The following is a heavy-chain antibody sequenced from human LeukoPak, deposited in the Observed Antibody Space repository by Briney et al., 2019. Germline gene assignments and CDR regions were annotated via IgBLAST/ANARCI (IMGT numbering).Heavy chain of an antibody. CDR3: ARDIIGGSGYFT. V-gene: IGHV3-30*04. CDR2: ISYDGSNK. CDR1: GFTFSSYA. Sequence: GRSLRLSCAASGFTFSSYAMHWVRQAPGKGLEWVAVISYDGSNKYYADSVKGRFTISRDNSKNTLYLQMNSLRAEDTAVYYCARDIIGGSGYFTWGQGTLVTVSS. D-gene: IGHD3-22*01. J-gene: IGHJ5*02.